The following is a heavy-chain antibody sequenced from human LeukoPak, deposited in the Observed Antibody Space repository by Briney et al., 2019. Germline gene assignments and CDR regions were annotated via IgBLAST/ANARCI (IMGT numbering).Heavy chain of an antibody. J-gene: IGHJ6*03. CDR2: MNPNSGNT. Sequence: ASVKVSCKASGYTFTSYDINWVRQATGQGLEWMGWMNPNSGNTGYAQKFQGRVTMTRNTSISTAYMELSSLRSEDMAVYYCAREGYSSSWYVYYYYMDVWGKGTTVTVPS. CDR1: GYTFTSYD. V-gene: IGHV1-8*01. D-gene: IGHD6-13*01. CDR3: AREGYSSSWYVYYYYMDV.